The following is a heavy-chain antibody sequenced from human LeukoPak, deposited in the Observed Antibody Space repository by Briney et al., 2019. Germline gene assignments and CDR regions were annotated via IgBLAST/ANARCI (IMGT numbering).Heavy chain of an antibody. CDR2: ISSCGNT. J-gene: IGHJ5*02. V-gene: IGHV1-18*01. D-gene: IGHD7-27*01. CDR3: ARDFAWGSGGAPIDDNWLDP. CDR1: GYIFSNYG. Sequence: ASVKVSCNATGYIFSNYGISWVRQAPGHGLEWMGWISSCGNTNYAPKFHDRATMTTDTSTSTAYMELRSLRFDDTAVYYCARDFAWGSGGAPIDDNWLDPWGQGTLVTVSS.